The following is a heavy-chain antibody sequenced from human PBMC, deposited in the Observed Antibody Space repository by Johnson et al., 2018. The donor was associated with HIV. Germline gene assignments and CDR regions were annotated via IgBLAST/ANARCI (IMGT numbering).Heavy chain of an antibody. Sequence: MQLVESGGGVVQPGGSLRLSCAASGFTFSSYAMSWVRQAPGKGLEWVSVINNSGSGGTIYYADSVKGRFTISRDNAMNSVYLQMNSLRAEDTAVYYCARDQSNGWNRGAFDIWGQGTLVTVSS. J-gene: IGHJ3*02. CDR1: GFTFSSYA. CDR2: INNSGSGGTI. CDR3: ARDQSNGWNRGAFDI. D-gene: IGHD6-19*01. V-gene: IGHV3-23*04.